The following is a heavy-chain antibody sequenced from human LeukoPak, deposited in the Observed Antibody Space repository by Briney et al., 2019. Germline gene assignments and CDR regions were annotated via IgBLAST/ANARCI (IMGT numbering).Heavy chain of an antibody. D-gene: IGHD3-10*01. CDR3: ARGRGEGRGISMVRGVRAPSYNWFDP. Sequence: SETLSLTCTVSGGSISSSSYYWGWIRQPPGKGLEWIGSIYYSGSTYYNPSLKSRVTISVDTSKNQFSLKLSSVTAADTAVYYCARGRGEGRGISMVRGVRAPSYNWFDPWGHGTLVTVSS. CDR2: IYYSGST. CDR1: GGSISSSSYY. J-gene: IGHJ5*02. V-gene: IGHV4-39*07.